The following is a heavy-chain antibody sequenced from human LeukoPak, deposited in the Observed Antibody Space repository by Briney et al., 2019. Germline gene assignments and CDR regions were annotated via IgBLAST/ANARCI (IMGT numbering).Heavy chain of an antibody. CDR1: GGSISSGGYY. D-gene: IGHD6-13*01. Sequence: SETLSLTCTVSGGSISSGGYYWSWIRQHPGKGLEWIGYIYYSGSTYYNPSLKSRVTISVDTSKNQFSLKLSSVTAADTAVYYCARGGDSSSWSVDHWGQGTLVTVSS. CDR2: IYYSGST. CDR3: ARGGDSSSWSVDH. J-gene: IGHJ4*02. V-gene: IGHV4-31*03.